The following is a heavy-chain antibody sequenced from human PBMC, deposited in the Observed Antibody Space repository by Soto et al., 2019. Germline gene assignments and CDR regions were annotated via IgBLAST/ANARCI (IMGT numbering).Heavy chain of an antibody. D-gene: IGHD3-10*01. CDR3: ARCGSGSYWGDYYYYGMDV. CDR1: GGSFSGYY. J-gene: IGHJ6*02. CDR2: INHGGSS. Sequence: PSETLSLTCAVYGGSFSGYYWTWIRQSPGKGLEWIGEINHGGSSDYNPSLKSRITISVDTSKNQFSLKLSSVTAADTAVYYCARCGSGSYWGDYYYYGMDVWGQGTTVTVSS. V-gene: IGHV4-34*01.